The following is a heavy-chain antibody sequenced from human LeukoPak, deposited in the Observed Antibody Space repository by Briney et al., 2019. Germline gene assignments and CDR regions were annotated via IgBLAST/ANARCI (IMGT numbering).Heavy chain of an antibody. Sequence: LETLSLTCTVSGGSISSYYWSWIRQPAGKGLEWIGRIYTSGSTNYNPSLKSRVTMSVDTSKNQFSLKLSSVTAADTAVYYCARDRGYSYSIHEFDYWGQGTLVTVSS. J-gene: IGHJ4*02. CDR2: IYTSGST. CDR3: ARDRGYSYSIHEFDY. CDR1: GGSISSYY. D-gene: IGHD5-18*01. V-gene: IGHV4-4*07.